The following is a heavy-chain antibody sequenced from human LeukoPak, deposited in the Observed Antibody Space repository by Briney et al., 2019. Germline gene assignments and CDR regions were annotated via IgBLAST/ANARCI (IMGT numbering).Heavy chain of an antibody. CDR3: ARESGEGYFHH. D-gene: IGHD3-10*01. Sequence: SETLSLTRTVSGGSISSYYWSWIRQSPGKGLELIGYIYYTGTTYYNPSLRGRVIISVDTSKNQFSLELNSVTAADTAVYYCARESGEGYFHHWGQGSLVTVSS. CDR1: GGSISSYY. V-gene: IGHV4-59*01. J-gene: IGHJ1*01. CDR2: IYYTGTT.